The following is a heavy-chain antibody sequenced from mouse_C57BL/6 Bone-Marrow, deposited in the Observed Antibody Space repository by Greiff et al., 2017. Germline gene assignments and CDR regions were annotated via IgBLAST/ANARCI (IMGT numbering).Heavy chain of an antibody. CDR2: IYPGSGST. Sequence: QVQLQQPGAELVKPGASVKMSCKASGYTFTSYWITWVKQRPGQGLEWIGDIYPGSGSTNYNEKFKSKATLTVDTSSSTAYMQLSSLTSEDSAVYYCANSIYYGNYVRAMDYWGQGTSVTVSS. CDR3: ANSIYYGNYVRAMDY. CDR1: GYTFTSYW. D-gene: IGHD2-1*01. J-gene: IGHJ4*01. V-gene: IGHV1-55*01.